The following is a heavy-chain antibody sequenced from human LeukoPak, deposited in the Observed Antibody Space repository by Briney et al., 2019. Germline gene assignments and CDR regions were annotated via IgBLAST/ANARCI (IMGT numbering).Heavy chain of an antibody. CDR2: ISYDGSNK. Sequence: GGSLRLSCAASGFTFSSYAMGWVRQAPGKGLEWVAVISYDGSNKYYADSVKGRFTISRDNSKNTLYLQMNSLRAEDMAVYYCAREGRVVVVVAATPSWFDPWGQGTLVTVSS. J-gene: IGHJ5*02. CDR1: GFTFSSYA. D-gene: IGHD2-15*01. V-gene: IGHV3-30*04. CDR3: AREGRVVVVVAATPSWFDP.